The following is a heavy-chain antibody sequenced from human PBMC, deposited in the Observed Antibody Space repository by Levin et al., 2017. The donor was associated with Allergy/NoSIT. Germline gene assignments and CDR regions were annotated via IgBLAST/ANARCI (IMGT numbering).Heavy chain of an antibody. CDR1: GFSLSTSGVG. CDR3: AHRRGGYSGYDWGPYNWFDP. Sequence: SGPTLVKPTQTLTLTCTFSGFSLSTSGVGVGWIRQPPGKALEWLALIYWDDDKRYSPSLKSRLTITKDTSKNQVVLTMTNMDPVDTATYYCAHRRGGYSGYDWGPYNWFDPWGQGTLVTVSS. D-gene: IGHD5-12*01. J-gene: IGHJ5*02. V-gene: IGHV2-5*02. CDR2: IYWDDDK.